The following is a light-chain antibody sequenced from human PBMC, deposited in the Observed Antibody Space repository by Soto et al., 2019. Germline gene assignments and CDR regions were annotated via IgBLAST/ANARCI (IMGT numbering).Light chain of an antibody. J-gene: IGKJ2*01. V-gene: IGKV3-20*01. CDR3: QVYGPSPMYT. CDR2: GSF. Sequence: DIVLTQSPGTLSLSPGERATLSCRTSQSVSSIYLAWYQKKPDQAPRLLIYGSFTRATGIPDRFSGSGSGRNITLAIRRVEPEDFAVYYCQVYGPSPMYTFGQGTKMEIK. CDR1: QSVSSIY.